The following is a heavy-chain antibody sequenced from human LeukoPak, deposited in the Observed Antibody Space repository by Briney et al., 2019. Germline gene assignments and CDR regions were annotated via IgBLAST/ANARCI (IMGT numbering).Heavy chain of an antibody. CDR3: ASGYSTMAGSPLDP. J-gene: IGHJ5*02. Sequence: SVKVSCKASGGTFSSYAISWVRQAPGQGLEWMGGIIPIFGTANYAQKFQGRVTITADESTSTAYIELSSLRSEDTAVYYCASGYSTMAGSPLDPWGQGTLVTVSS. D-gene: IGHD6-19*01. V-gene: IGHV1-69*13. CDR2: IIPIFGTA. CDR1: GGTFSSYA.